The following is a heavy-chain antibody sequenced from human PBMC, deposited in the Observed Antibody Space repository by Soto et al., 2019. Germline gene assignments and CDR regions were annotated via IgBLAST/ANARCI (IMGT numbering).Heavy chain of an antibody. CDR1: GGSISSFH. V-gene: IGHV4-59*01. D-gene: IGHD1-26*01. CDR2: ISNSGST. Sequence: PSETLSLTCTVSGGSISSFHWSWIRQPPGKGLEWIGFISNSGSTNYNPSIKSRVTISLDTSKNQFSLKLSSVSAADTAVYYCARGVVGASTGFQHWGQGNLVTVSS. CDR3: ARGVVGASTGFQH. J-gene: IGHJ1*01.